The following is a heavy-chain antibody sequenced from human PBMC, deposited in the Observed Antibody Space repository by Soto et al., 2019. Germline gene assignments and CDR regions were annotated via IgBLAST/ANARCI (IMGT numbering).Heavy chain of an antibody. CDR2: IKSKSYGGTT. D-gene: IGHD1-26*01. CDR1: GFTFSNAW. Sequence: LRLSCAASGFTFSNAWMNWVRQAPGKGLEWVGFIKSKSYGGTTEYAASVKGRFTISRDDSKSVAYLQMNSLRTDDTAVYYCSRLPPNNWGAPLDFWGQGTQVTVSS. V-gene: IGHV3-15*07. CDR3: SRLPPNNWGAPLDF. J-gene: IGHJ4*02.